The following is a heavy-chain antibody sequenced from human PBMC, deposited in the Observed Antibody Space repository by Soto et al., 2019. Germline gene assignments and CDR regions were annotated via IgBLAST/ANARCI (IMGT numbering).Heavy chain of an antibody. V-gene: IGHV1-46*01. CDR2: IDPSDGSA. J-gene: IGHJ5*02. CDR1: GYSLSSYS. CDR3: GRALPRSPIFNP. D-gene: IGHD3-9*01. Sequence: ASVKVSCKASGYSLSSYSIHWVRQAPGQGLEWMGVIDPSDGSATYAQKFQGRVSMTRDMSTSTVYMEMSRLTFEDTAVYFCGRALPRSPIFNPWGQGTLVTVSS.